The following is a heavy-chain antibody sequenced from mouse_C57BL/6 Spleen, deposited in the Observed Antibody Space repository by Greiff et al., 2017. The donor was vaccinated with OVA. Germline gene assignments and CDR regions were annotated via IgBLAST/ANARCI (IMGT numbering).Heavy chain of an antibody. D-gene: IGHD1-1*01. CDR2: IYPGSGNT. CDR1: GYSFTSYY. Sequence: QVQLQQSGPELVKPGASVKISCKASGYSFTSYYIHWVKQRPGQGLEWIGWIYPGSGNTKYNEKFKGKAPLTAETSSSTAYMQLSSLTSEDSAVYYCARGPDYYGSSPLYFDVWGTGTTVTVSS. J-gene: IGHJ1*03. V-gene: IGHV1-66*01. CDR3: ARGPDYYGSSPLYFDV.